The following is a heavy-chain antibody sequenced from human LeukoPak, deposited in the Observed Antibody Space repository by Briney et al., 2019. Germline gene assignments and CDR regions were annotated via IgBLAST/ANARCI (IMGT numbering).Heavy chain of an antibody. CDR1: GDSFTSVTDY. V-gene: IGHV4-39*07. CDR2: GDYSGGT. D-gene: IGHD6-19*01. Sequence: PSETLSLTCTISGDSFTSVTDYWAWIRQPPGKGLEWIASGDYSGGTYYNPSLESRVAISADMSKNQISLKLTSVTGADTAVYYCAGERGEEYSSGWYKTNYFYNWGQGTVVTVSS. J-gene: IGHJ4*02. CDR3: AGERGEEYSSGWYKTNYFYN.